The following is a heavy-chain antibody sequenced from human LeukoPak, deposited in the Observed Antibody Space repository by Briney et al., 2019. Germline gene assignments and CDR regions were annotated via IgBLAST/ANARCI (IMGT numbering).Heavy chain of an antibody. CDR1: GFTFSIFG. CDR2: MSNDGANR. J-gene: IGHJ4*02. V-gene: IGHV3-30*18. Sequence: GGSLRLSCAASGFTFSIFGMHWVRQAPGTGLEWVALMSNDGANRYYADSVKGRFTISRDNSKNTLYLQMNSLRAEDTALYYCAKERGYSGYFDYWGQGTLVTVSS. D-gene: IGHD5-12*01. CDR3: AKERGYSGYFDY.